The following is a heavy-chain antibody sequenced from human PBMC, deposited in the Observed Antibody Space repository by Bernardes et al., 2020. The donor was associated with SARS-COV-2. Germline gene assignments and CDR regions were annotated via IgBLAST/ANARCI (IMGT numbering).Heavy chain of an antibody. Sequence: GGSLRLSCAASGFTFSTYWMSWVRQAPGKGLEWVANIKQDGSEKYYVDSVRGRFTISRDNARNSLFLQMNSLRAEDTAVYYCAREGGSGRWLQFHDAFDIWGQGTMVTVSS. CDR3: AREGGSGRWLQFHDAFDI. D-gene: IGHD1-26*01. CDR1: GFTFSTYW. CDR2: IKQDGSEK. V-gene: IGHV3-7*03. J-gene: IGHJ3*02.